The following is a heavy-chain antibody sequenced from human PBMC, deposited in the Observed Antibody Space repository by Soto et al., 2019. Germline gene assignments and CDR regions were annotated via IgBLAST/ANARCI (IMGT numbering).Heavy chain of an antibody. D-gene: IGHD6-25*01. V-gene: IGHV4-59*01. Sequence: PSETLSLTCTVSGVSINNYYWTWIRQPPGKRLEWIGAIYYTGSTTYNPSLRSRVTFSVDTSKNQFSLSLTSVTAADTAVYFCAKVVSGGHLDHWGQGTLVTVSS. CDR2: IYYTGST. J-gene: IGHJ4*02. CDR3: AKVVSGGHLDH. CDR1: GVSINNYY.